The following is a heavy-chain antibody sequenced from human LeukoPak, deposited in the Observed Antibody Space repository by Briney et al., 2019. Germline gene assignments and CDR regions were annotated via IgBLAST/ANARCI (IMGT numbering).Heavy chain of an antibody. CDR2: IYYSGST. CDR3: ARDPGRYCSSTSCPFDP. Sequence: SETLSLTCTVSGGSISSGGYYWSWIRQHPGKGLEWIGHIYYSGSTYYNPSLKSRVTISVDTSKNQFSLKLSSVTAADTAVYYCARDPGRYCSSTSCPFDPWGQGTLVTVSS. V-gene: IGHV4-31*03. D-gene: IGHD2-2*01. CDR1: GGSISSGGYY. J-gene: IGHJ5*02.